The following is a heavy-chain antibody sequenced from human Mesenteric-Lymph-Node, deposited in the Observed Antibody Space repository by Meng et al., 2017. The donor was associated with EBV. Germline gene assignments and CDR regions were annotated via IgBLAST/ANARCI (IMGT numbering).Heavy chain of an antibody. J-gene: IGHJ4*02. CDR3: ARDRGIAAADY. D-gene: IGHD6-13*01. Sequence: RLQLQESGPGLVKPSETLSLTCTVSGGSISSSSYYWGWIRQPPGKGLEWIGSIYYSGSTYYNPSLKSRVTISVDTSKNQFSLKLSSVTAADTAVYYCARDRGIAAADYWGQGTLVTVSS. V-gene: IGHV4-39*06. CDR1: GGSISSSSYY. CDR2: IYYSGST.